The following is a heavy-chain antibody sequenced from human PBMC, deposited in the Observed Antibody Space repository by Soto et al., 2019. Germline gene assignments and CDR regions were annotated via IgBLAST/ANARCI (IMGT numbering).Heavy chain of an antibody. CDR1: GCSISSYY. Sequence: SETLSLTCTVSGCSISSYYWSWIRQPPGKGLEWIGYIYYSGSTNYNPSLKSRVTISVDTSKNQFSLKLSSVTAADTAVYYCAREDRGIAAAGLDYWGQGTLVTVSS. CDR2: IYYSGST. CDR3: AREDRGIAAAGLDY. D-gene: IGHD6-13*01. J-gene: IGHJ4*02. V-gene: IGHV4-59*01.